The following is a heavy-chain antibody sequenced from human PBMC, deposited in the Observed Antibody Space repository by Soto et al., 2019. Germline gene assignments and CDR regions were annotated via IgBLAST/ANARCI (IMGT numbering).Heavy chain of an antibody. CDR1: GFTFSSYG. J-gene: IGHJ4*02. V-gene: IGHV3-30*18. CDR2: ISYDGSNK. CDR3: AKGGFGAFDY. Sequence: QVQLVESGGGVVQPGRSLRLSCAASGFTFSSYGMHWVRQAPGKGLEWVAVISYDGSNKYYADSVKGRFTISRDNSKNTLYLQMNSLRAEDTAVYYCAKGGFGAFDYWGQGTLVTFSS. D-gene: IGHD3-10*01.